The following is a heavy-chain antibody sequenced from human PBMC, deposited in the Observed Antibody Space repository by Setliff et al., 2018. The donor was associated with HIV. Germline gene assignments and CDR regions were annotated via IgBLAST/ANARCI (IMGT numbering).Heavy chain of an antibody. CDR3: ATSTVHSGYEIARNFFDY. CDR1: GYTFTGYY. D-gene: IGHD5-12*01. V-gene: IGHV1-2*06. Sequence: ASVKVSCKASGYTFTGYYMHWVRQAPGQGLEWMGRINPNSGGTNYAQKFQGRVTMTRDTSISTAYMELRSLRSEDTAVYYCATSTVHSGYEIARNFFDYWGQGTLVTVSS. J-gene: IGHJ4*02. CDR2: INPNSGGT.